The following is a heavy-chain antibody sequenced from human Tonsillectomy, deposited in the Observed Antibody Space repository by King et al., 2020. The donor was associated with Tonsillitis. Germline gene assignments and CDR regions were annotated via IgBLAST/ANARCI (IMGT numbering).Heavy chain of an antibody. CDR1: GGSISSYY. CDR2: IYTSGST. CDR3: ARDCDFWSGYYLYYGMDV. J-gene: IGHJ6*02. D-gene: IGHD3-3*01. Sequence: QLQESGPGLVKPSETLSLTCTVSGGSISSYYWSWIRQPAGKGLEWIGRIYTSGSTNYNPSLKGRVTMSVDPSKNQFSLKLSSVTAADTAGYYCARDCDFWSGYYLYYGMDVWGQGTTVTVSS. V-gene: IGHV4-4*07.